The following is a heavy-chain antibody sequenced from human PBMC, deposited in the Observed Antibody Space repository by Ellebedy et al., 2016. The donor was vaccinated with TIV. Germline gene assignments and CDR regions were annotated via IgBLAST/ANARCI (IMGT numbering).Heavy chain of an antibody. Sequence: ETLSLTCAASGFTVSYTYMNWVRQAPGKGLEWVSVIHTGGDTHYADSVKGRFTISRDSSKNTVFLQMNSLRAEDTAMYYCARRISGTYGDDACDIWGQGTMVTVSS. D-gene: IGHD1-20*01. CDR3: ARRISGTYGDDACDI. J-gene: IGHJ3*02. CDR2: IHTGGDT. V-gene: IGHV3-53*01. CDR1: GFTVSYTY.